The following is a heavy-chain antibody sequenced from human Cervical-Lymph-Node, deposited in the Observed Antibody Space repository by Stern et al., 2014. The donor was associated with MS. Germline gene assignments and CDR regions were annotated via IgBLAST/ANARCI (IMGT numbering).Heavy chain of an antibody. J-gene: IGHJ4*02. CDR1: GFAFRPAG. D-gene: IGHD2-15*01. CDR3: AKGASSSWYSTYFDD. CDR2: ISSVCAYI. Sequence: EVQLVESGGGLVKPGGSLKLSCGASGFAFRPAGMAWVRQAPGKGLEWVSSISSVCAYISYADSVKGRFTISADNSKHVLYLQRSSLRAEDTAVYCGAKGASSSWYSTYFDDWGQGALVTVSS. V-gene: IGHV3-21*01.